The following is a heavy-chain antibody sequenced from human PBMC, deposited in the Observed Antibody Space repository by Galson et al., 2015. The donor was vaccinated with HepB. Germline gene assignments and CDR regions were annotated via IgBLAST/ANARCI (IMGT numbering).Heavy chain of an antibody. D-gene: IGHD3-22*01. Sequence: QSGAEVKKPGESLRISCKGSGYSFTSYWISWVRKMPGKGLEWMGRIDPSDSYTNYSPSFQGHVTISADKSISTAYLQWSSLKASDTAMYYCALQNYYDSSGYYLSRMDVWGQGTTVTVSS. CDR2: IDPSDSYT. V-gene: IGHV5-10-1*01. CDR3: ALQNYYDSSGYYLSRMDV. J-gene: IGHJ6*02. CDR1: GYSFTSYW.